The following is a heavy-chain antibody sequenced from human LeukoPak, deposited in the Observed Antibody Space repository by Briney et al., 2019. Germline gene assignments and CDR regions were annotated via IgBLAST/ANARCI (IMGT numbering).Heavy chain of an antibody. Sequence: PGRSLSLSCAASGFTFSSYGMHWVRQLPGGGLEWVSAIGIGDDTHYPDSVKGRFTISRENAKNSLYLQMNTLRDGDTAVYYCVRGGIRVSGIDAFDIWGQGTMVTVSS. J-gene: IGHJ3*02. V-gene: IGHV3-13*01. CDR1: GFTFSSYG. D-gene: IGHD5/OR15-5a*01. CDR2: IGIGDDT. CDR3: VRGGIRVSGIDAFDI.